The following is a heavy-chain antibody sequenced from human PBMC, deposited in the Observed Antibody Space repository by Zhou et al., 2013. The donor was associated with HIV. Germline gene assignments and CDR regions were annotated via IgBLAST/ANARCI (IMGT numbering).Heavy chain of an antibody. V-gene: IGHV1-69*04. CDR1: GGTFSSYA. D-gene: IGHD6-13*01. Sequence: QVQLVQSGAEVKKPGSSVKVSCKASGGTFSSYAISWVRQAPGQGLEWMGRIIPILGIANYAQKFQGRVTITADKSTSTAYMELSSLRSEDTAVYYCAREAASSAWEFDYWGQGALVTVSS. J-gene: IGHJ4*02. CDR3: AREAASSAWEFDY. CDR2: IIPILGIA.